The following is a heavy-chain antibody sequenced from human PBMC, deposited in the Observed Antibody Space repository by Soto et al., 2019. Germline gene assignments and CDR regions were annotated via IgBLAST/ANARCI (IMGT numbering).Heavy chain of an antibody. V-gene: IGHV5-51*01. J-gene: IGHJ4*02. D-gene: IGHD2-2*01. CDR1: GYSFTSYW. CDR2: IYPGDSDT. Sequence: PGESLKISCKGSGYSFTSYWIGWVRQMPGKGLEWMGIIYPGDSDTRYSPSFQGQVTISADKSISTAYLQWSSLKASDTAMYYCACALGYCSSTSCYASEYFDYWGQGTLVTVSS. CDR3: ACALGYCSSTSCYASEYFDY.